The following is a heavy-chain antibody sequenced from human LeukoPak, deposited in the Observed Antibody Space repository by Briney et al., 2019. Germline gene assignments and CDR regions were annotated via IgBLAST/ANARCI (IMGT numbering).Heavy chain of an antibody. J-gene: IGHJ4*02. CDR2: INHSGGT. Sequence: SETLPLTCVVYGGSFSGYYWSWIRQPPGKGLEWIGEINHSGGTNYNPSLKSRVIISADTSKNQFSLKLYSVTAADTAVYYCVRGLYCTSTNCYKDYWGQGTLVTVSS. CDR3: VRGLYCTSTNCYKDY. D-gene: IGHD2-2*02. CDR1: GGSFSGYY. V-gene: IGHV4-34*01.